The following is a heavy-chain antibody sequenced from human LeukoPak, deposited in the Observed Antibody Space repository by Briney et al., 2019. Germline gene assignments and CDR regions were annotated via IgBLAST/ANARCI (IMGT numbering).Heavy chain of an antibody. Sequence: KPGGSLRLSCAASGFTFSSYSMNWVRQAPGKGLEWVSSIISSSSYIYYVDSVKGRFTISRDNAKNSLYLQMNSLRAEDTAVYYCARAKIIGGQQLGTDYWGQGTLVTVSS. V-gene: IGHV3-21*01. D-gene: IGHD6-13*01. CDR2: IISSSSYI. J-gene: IGHJ4*02. CDR3: ARAKIIGGQQLGTDY. CDR1: GFTFSSYS.